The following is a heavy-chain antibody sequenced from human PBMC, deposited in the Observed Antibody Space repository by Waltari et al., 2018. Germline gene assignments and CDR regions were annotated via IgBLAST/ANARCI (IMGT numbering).Heavy chain of an antibody. D-gene: IGHD2-15*01. Sequence: QVQLVQSGAEVKKPGSSVKVSCKASGGTFSSYAISWVRQAPGQGLEWMGGIIPIFGTANYAQKFQGRVTITADESTSTAYMELSSLRSEDTAVYYCARDPYCSGGGCYSRDYYYGMDVWGQGTTVTVSS. CDR1: GGTFSSYA. V-gene: IGHV1-69*13. CDR3: ARDPYCSGGGCYSRDYYYGMDV. CDR2: IIPIFGTA. J-gene: IGHJ6*02.